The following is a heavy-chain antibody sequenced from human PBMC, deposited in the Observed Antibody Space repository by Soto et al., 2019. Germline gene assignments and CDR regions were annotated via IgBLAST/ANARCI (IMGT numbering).Heavy chain of an antibody. J-gene: IGHJ4*02. CDR1: GFPFSSYA. CDR3: AKAQDGYNSGPFDY. CDR2: ISGSGGRT. V-gene: IGHV3-23*01. D-gene: IGHD5-12*01. Sequence: TGGSLRLSCAASGFPFSSYAMSWVRQAPGKGLEWVSGISGSGGRTYRADSVKGRCTISRDNSKNTLYLQMSSLRAEDTAVYYCAKAQDGYNSGPFDYWAQGTLVTVSS.